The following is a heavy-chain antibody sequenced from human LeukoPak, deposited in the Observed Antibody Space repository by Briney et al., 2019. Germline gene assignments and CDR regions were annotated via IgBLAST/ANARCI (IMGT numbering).Heavy chain of an antibody. V-gene: IGHV1-3*01. CDR3: ARDLEVRGTMDV. D-gene: IGHD3-10*01. CDR2: INAGNGNT. Sequence: ASVKVSCKASGYTFTSYAMHWVRQAPEQRLEWMGWINAGNGNTKYSQKFQGRVTIARDTSASTAYMELSSLRSEDTAVYYCARDLEVRGTMDVWGKGTTVTVSS. CDR1: GYTFTSYA. J-gene: IGHJ6*04.